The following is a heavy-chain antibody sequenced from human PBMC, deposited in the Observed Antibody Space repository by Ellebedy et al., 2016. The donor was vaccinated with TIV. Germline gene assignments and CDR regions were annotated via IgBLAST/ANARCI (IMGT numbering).Heavy chain of an antibody. Sequence: PGGSLRLSCAASGFTFSSYEMNWVRQAPGKGLEWVSYISSSGSTIYYADSVKGRFTISRDNAKNSLYLQMNSLRAEDTAVYYCARDLEDIVVGGYSYEEGASWFDPWGQGTLVTVSS. CDR1: GFTFSSYE. V-gene: IGHV3-48*03. CDR3: ARDLEDIVVGGYSYEEGASWFDP. D-gene: IGHD5-18*01. J-gene: IGHJ5*02. CDR2: ISSSGSTI.